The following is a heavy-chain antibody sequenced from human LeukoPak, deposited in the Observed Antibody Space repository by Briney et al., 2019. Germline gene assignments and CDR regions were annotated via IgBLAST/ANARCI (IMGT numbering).Heavy chain of an antibody. Sequence: GGSLRLSCAASGFTFSSYEMSWVRQAPGKGLEWVSYISSSGSAIYYADSVKGRFTISRDNAKNSLYLQMNSLRAEDTAVYYCARDTLAYDSSGYYGNWFDPWGQGTLVTVSS. CDR1: GFTFSSYE. CDR2: ISSSGSAI. D-gene: IGHD3-22*01. CDR3: ARDTLAYDSSGYYGNWFDP. J-gene: IGHJ5*02. V-gene: IGHV3-48*03.